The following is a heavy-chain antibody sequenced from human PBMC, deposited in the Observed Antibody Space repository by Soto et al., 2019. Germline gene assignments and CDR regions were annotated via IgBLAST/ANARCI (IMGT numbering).Heavy chain of an antibody. CDR3: ARGRNYYDNRVGWFDP. J-gene: IGHJ5*02. Sequence: ASETLSLTCTVSGGSVSSGAYYWSWIRRHPGKGLEWIGYIHYSGNTYYNPSLKSRVTISVDTSENQFSLKLSSVTAADTSVYYCARGRNYYDNRVGWFDPWGQGTLVTVSS. CDR1: GGSVSSGAYY. CDR2: IHYSGNT. V-gene: IGHV4-31*03. D-gene: IGHD3-22*01.